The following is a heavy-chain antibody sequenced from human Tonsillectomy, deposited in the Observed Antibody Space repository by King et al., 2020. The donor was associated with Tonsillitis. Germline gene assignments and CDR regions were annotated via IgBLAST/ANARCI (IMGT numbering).Heavy chain of an antibody. CDR2: IYYSGST. D-gene: IGHD6-19*01. CDR1: GVSITDYY. J-gene: IGHJ5*02. Sequence: VQLQQSGPGLVKPSETLSLTCSVSGVSITDYYWSWLRQTPGKGLEWIGYIYYSGSTNYNPSLKSRVTMSLDTSKSQFALKLTSVTAADTAVYYCAGRQGYTSGWYWFDPWGQGTLVTGSS. V-gene: IGHV4-59*08. CDR3: AGRQGYTSGWYWFDP.